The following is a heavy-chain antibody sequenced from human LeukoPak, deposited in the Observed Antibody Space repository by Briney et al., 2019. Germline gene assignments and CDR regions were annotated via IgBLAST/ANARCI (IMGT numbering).Heavy chain of an antibody. CDR3: ARVVVTANSLPDY. CDR1: GYTFTTHD. D-gene: IGHD2-21*02. Sequence: GASVKVSCKASGYTFTTHDINWVRQATGQGLEWLGWMSPNSGDTGYAQKFQGRVTMTSDSSISTAYMELSSLRSGDTAVYYCARVVVTANSLPDYWGQGTLVTVSS. CDR2: MSPNSGDT. V-gene: IGHV1-8*01. J-gene: IGHJ4*02.